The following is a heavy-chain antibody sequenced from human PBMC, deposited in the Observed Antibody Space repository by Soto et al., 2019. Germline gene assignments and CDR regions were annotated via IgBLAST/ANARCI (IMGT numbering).Heavy chain of an antibody. J-gene: IGHJ5*02. CDR1: GFTFISYS. CDR3: ARDPRAYGANWFDP. V-gene: IGHV3-21*01. CDR2: ISSSSSYI. Sequence: EVQLVESGGGLVKPGGSLRLSCAASGFTFISYSMNWVRQAPGKGLEWVSSISSSSSYIYYADSVKGRFTISRDNAKNSLYLQMNSLRAEDTAVYYCARDPRAYGANWFDPWGQGTLVTVSS. D-gene: IGHD1-26*01.